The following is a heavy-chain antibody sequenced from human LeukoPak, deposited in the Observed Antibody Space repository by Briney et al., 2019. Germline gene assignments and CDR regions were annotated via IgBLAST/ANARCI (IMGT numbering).Heavy chain of an antibody. D-gene: IGHD1-1*01. J-gene: IGHJ5*02. CDR1: GGSISINDYF. Sequence: SETLSLTCAVSGGSISINDYFWTWIRQSPGKGLEWIGSVSYRGDTYYNPSLQSRVTISVDTPKNQFSLRLNSVTAADTALYYCARDSLRIQSGTTPWGQGTLVTVSS. V-gene: IGHV4-39*07. CDR2: VSYRGDT. CDR3: ARDSLRIQSGTTP.